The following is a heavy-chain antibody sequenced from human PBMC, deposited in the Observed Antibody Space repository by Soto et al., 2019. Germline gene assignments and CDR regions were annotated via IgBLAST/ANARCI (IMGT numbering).Heavy chain of an antibody. D-gene: IGHD2-21*01. V-gene: IGHV1-24*01. Sequence: ASVKVSCKVSGYTLTELSMHWVRQAPGKGLEWMGGFDPEDGETIYAQKFQGRVTMTEDTSTDTAYMELSSLRSADTTVYYCETIGGILWGLSNWFGPWGQTTVVIVSS. CDR1: GYTLTELS. J-gene: IGHJ5*02. CDR3: ETIGGILWGLSNWFGP. CDR2: FDPEDGET.